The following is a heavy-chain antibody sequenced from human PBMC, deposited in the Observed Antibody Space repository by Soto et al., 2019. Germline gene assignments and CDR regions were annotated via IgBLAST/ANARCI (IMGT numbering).Heavy chain of an antibody. CDR3: ATAAGYGSGSYYHYGMDV. CDR1: GYTLTELS. V-gene: IGHV1-24*01. Sequence: ASVKVSCKVSGYTLTELSMHWVRQAPGKGLEWMGGFDPEDGETIYAQKFQGRVTMTEDTSTDTAYMELSSLRSEDTAVYYCATAAGYGSGSYYHYGMDVWGQGTTVTVS. J-gene: IGHJ6*02. CDR2: FDPEDGET. D-gene: IGHD3-10*01.